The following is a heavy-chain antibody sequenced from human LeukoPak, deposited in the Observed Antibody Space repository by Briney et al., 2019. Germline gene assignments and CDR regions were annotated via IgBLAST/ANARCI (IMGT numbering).Heavy chain of an antibody. J-gene: IGHJ4*02. Sequence: PSETLSLTCTVSGGSISSGGYYWSWIRQHPGKGLEWIGYIYYSGSTYYNPSLKSRVTISVDTSKNQFSLKLSSVTAADTAVYYCARGGDSYGSHYFDYWGQGTLVTVSS. CDR3: ARGGDSYGSHYFDY. V-gene: IGHV4-31*03. CDR1: GGSISSGGYY. CDR2: IYYSGST. D-gene: IGHD5-18*01.